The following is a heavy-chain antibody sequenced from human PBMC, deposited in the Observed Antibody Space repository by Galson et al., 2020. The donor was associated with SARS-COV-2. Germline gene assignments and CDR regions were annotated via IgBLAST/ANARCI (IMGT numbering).Heavy chain of an antibody. CDR3: ARGDYGDGGGDAFDI. CDR1: GFSFSGYA. Sequence: SLRLSCAASGFSFSGYAMFWVRQAPGKGLERVASIAYDGNDKHHAGSVKGRFTISRDNSKNTLFLQMTSLRPEDTAVYFCARGDYGDGGGDAFDIWGQGTMLTVSS. V-gene: IGHV3-30*04. CDR2: IAYDGNDK. D-gene: IGHD4-17*01. J-gene: IGHJ3*02.